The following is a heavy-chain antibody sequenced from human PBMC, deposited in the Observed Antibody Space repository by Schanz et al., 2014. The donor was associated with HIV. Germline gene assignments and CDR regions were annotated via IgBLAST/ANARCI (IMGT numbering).Heavy chain of an antibody. CDR3: ARDAARYFDWSYYFDF. Sequence: EVQLVESGGGLVQPGGSLRLSCAASGFTLSGFWMSWVRQGPGKGLEWVANVNQDGSVKYYVDSVKGRFTISRDNANNSLYLQMNSLRAEDTAVYYCARDAARYFDWSYYFDFWGQGTLVTVSS. J-gene: IGHJ4*02. V-gene: IGHV3-7*01. CDR2: VNQDGSVK. D-gene: IGHD3-9*01. CDR1: GFTLSGFW.